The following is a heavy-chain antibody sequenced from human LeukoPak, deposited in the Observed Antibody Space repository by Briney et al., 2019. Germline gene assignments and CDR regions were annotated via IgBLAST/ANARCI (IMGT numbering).Heavy chain of an antibody. D-gene: IGHD3-9*01. CDR1: GGSINTPNYY. CDR2: IYYSGST. Sequence: SETLSLTCTVSGGSINTPNYYWSWIRQPPGKGLEWIGYIYYSGSTNYNPSLKSRVTISVDTSKNQFSLKLSSVTAADTAVYYCARVGSWGYFDWYYFDYWGQGTLVTVSS. J-gene: IGHJ4*02. V-gene: IGHV4-61*01. CDR3: ARVGSWGYFDWYYFDY.